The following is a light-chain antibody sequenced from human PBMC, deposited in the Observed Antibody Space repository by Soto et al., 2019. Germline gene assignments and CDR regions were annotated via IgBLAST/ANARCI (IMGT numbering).Light chain of an antibody. Sequence: EIVMTQSPSALSVSPGERAALSCMASQSVSSNLAWYQQKPGQAPRLLIYDASTRATGIPVRFSGSGSGTDFTLTINRLEPEDSAVYYCQQYGSLITFGQGTRLEIK. J-gene: IGKJ5*01. CDR2: DAS. V-gene: IGKV3-15*01. CDR3: QQYGSLIT. CDR1: QSVSSN.